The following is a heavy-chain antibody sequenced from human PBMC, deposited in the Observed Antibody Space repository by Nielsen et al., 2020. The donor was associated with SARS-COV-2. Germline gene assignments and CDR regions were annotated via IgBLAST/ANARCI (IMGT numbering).Heavy chain of an antibody. V-gene: IGHV3-7*01. Sequence: GESLKISCAASGFTFSSLWMSWVRQVPGKRQEWVADIKPDGSEKFYVDSVKGRFTISRDNAKNSMSLQMNSLRVEDTAVYYCARDWSRAFDVWGQGTMVTVSS. CDR2: IKPDGSEK. CDR3: ARDWSRAFDV. CDR1: GFTFSSLW. J-gene: IGHJ3*01.